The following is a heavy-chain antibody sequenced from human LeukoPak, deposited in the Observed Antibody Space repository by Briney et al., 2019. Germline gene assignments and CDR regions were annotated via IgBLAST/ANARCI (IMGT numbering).Heavy chain of an antibody. CDR3: ARGLLAARPGYFQH. V-gene: IGHV4-34*01. Sequence: SETLSLTCAVYGGSFSGYYWSWIRQPPGKGLEWIGEINHSGSTNYNPSLKSRVTISVDTSKNQFSLKLSSVTAADTAVYYCARGLLAARPGYFQHRGQGTLVTVSS. J-gene: IGHJ1*01. D-gene: IGHD6-6*01. CDR2: INHSGST. CDR1: GGSFSGYY.